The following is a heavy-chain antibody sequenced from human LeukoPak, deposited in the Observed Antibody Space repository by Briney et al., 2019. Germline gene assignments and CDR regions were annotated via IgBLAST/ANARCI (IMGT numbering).Heavy chain of an antibody. CDR1: GFTLDDYA. V-gene: IGHV3-9*03. J-gene: IGHJ4*02. CDR3: AKSTGYSSGCPDY. Sequence: GGSLRLSCAASGFTLDDYAMHWVRQAPGKGLEWVSGISWNSGSIGYADSVEGRFTISRDNAKNSLYLQMNSLRAEDMALYYCAKSTGYSSGCPDYWGQGTLVTVSS. CDR2: ISWNSGSI. D-gene: IGHD6-19*01.